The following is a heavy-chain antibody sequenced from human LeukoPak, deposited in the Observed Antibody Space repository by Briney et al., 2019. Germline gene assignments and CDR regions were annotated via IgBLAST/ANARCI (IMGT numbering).Heavy chain of an antibody. J-gene: IGHJ4*02. V-gene: IGHV4-4*09. Sequence: NSSETLSLTCTVSGGSISSYYWSWIRQPPGKGLEWIGYIYTSGSTNYNPSPKSRVTISVDTSKNQFSLKLSSVTAADTAVYYCARGAMVTLFDYWGQGTLVTVSS. D-gene: IGHD5-18*01. CDR1: GGSISSYY. CDR3: ARGAMVTLFDY. CDR2: IYTSGST.